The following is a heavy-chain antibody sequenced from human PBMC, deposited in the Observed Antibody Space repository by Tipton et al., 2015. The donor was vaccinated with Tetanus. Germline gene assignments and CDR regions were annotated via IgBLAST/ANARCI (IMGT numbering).Heavy chain of an antibody. Sequence: GLVKPSQTLSLTCTVSGGSISSGGYYWGWIRQPPGKGLEWIGSICESGDTYYIPSLKSLVTISVDTSKNQYSLNLNSMAAADTVVYYCARHQSGYFTPFDYWGQGNLVTVSS. CDR2: ICESGDT. CDR3: ARHQSGYFTPFDY. D-gene: IGHD3-3*01. CDR1: GGSISSGGYY. J-gene: IGHJ4*02. V-gene: IGHV4-39*01.